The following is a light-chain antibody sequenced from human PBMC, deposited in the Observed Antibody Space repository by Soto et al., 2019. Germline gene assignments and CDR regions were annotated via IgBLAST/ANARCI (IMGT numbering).Light chain of an antibody. CDR3: MQALQTPIT. CDR2: CGS. Sequence: DIVMTQSPLSLPFTPGEPASISCRSSQSLLHSDGYNYLDWYQQKPGQSPQILIYCGSNRASGVPDRFSVSGSGTDFTLKISRVEADDVGIYYCMQALQTPITFGQGTRLEIK. V-gene: IGKV2-28*01. J-gene: IGKJ5*01. CDR1: QSLLHSDGYNY.